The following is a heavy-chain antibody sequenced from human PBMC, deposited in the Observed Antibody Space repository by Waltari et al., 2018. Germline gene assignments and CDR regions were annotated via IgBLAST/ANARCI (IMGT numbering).Heavy chain of an antibody. CDR3: ARERSGWVSIGYFDL. J-gene: IGHJ2*01. Sequence: QVQLVQSGAEVKKPGASVKVSCKASGYTFTGYYMHWVRQAPGQGLEWMGRINPNSGGTNYAQKFQGRVTMTRDTSISTAYMELSRLRSDDTAVYYCARERSGWVSIGYFDLWGRGTLVTVSS. CDR1: GYTFTGYY. CDR2: INPNSGGT. V-gene: IGHV1-2*06. D-gene: IGHD6-19*01.